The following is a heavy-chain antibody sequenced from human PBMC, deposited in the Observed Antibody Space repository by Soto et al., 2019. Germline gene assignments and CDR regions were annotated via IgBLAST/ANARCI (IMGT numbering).Heavy chain of an antibody. CDR2: ISWDGGST. Sequence: EVQLVESGGVVVQPGGSLRLSCAASGFTFDDYAMYWVRQAPGKGLEWVSLISWDGGSTYYADSVKGRFTISRDNSKNSLYLQMNSLRAEDTALYYCAKDSLAVAGTLGYFQHWGQGTLVTVSS. CDR1: GFTFDDYA. J-gene: IGHJ1*01. D-gene: IGHD6-19*01. CDR3: AKDSLAVAGTLGYFQH. V-gene: IGHV3-43D*04.